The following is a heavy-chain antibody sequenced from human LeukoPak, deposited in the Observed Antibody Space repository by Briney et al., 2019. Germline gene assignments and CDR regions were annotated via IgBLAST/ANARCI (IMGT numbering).Heavy chain of an antibody. V-gene: IGHV1-2*06. CDR3: ASPVVVTPSDAFDI. CDR2: INPNSGGT. CDR1: GYTFTGYY. Sequence: ASVKVSCKASGYTFTGYYMHWVRQAPGQGLEWMGRINPNSGGTNYAQKFQGRVTMTRDTSTSTVYMELSSLRSEDTAVYYCASPVVVTPSDAFDIWGQGTMVTVSS. D-gene: IGHD2-21*02. J-gene: IGHJ3*02.